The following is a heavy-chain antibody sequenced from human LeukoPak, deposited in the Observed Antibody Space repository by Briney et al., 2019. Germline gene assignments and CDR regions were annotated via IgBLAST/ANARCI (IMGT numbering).Heavy chain of an antibody. D-gene: IGHD3-22*01. J-gene: IGHJ4*02. CDR1: GGSISSYY. V-gene: IGHV4-59*01. Sequence: PSETLSLTCTVSGGSISSYYWSWIRQPPGKGLEWIGYIYYSGSTNYNPSLKSRVTISVDTSKNQFSLKLSSVTAADTAVYYCASSFNYYDSSGYSDYWGQGTLVTVSS. CDR2: IYYSGST. CDR3: ASSFNYYDSSGYSDY.